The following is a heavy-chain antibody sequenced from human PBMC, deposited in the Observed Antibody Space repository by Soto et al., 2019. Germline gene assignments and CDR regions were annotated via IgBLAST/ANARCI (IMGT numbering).Heavy chain of an antibody. D-gene: IGHD4-17*01. J-gene: IGHJ6*03. CDR2: FYYSGST. V-gene: IGHV4-59*01. Sequence: SETLSLTCTVSGGSISSYYWSWIRQPPGKGLEWIGYFYYSGSTNYNPSLKSRVTISVDTSKNQFSLKLSSVTAADTAVYYCARGNGDYVMDYYYYYMDVWGKGTTVTVSS. CDR3: ARGNGDYVMDYYYYYMDV. CDR1: GGSISSYY.